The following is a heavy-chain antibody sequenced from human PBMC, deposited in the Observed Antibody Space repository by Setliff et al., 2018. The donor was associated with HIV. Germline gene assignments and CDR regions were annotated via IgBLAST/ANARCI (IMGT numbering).Heavy chain of an antibody. CDR1: GFSLTTNGVG. CDR3: VHSIAAEWGVSSGYPFDY. Sequence: SGPTLVNPTQPLTLTCTSSGFSLTTNGVGVGWIRQPPGRALEWLALIYWDDDKQYSPSLKSRVTITKDTSKNQVVLTMTNMDLVGTATYYCVHSIAAEWGVSSGYPFDYWGQGTLVTVSS. D-gene: IGHD3-22*01. V-gene: IGHV2-5*02. J-gene: IGHJ4*02. CDR2: IYWDDDK.